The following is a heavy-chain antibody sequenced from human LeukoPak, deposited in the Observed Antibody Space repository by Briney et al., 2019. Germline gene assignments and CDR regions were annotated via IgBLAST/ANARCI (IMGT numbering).Heavy chain of an antibody. CDR2: ISSSGSTM. V-gene: IGHV3-11*04. CDR1: GFTFSDYY. J-gene: IGHJ4*02. CDR3: ARDYDSSGYPFDY. D-gene: IGHD3-22*01. Sequence: GGSLRLSCAASGFTFSDYYISWIRQAPGKGLEWVSYISSSGSTMYYADSVKGRFTISRDNAKNSLYLQMNNLRAEDTAVYYCARDYDSSGYPFDYWGQGTLVTVSS.